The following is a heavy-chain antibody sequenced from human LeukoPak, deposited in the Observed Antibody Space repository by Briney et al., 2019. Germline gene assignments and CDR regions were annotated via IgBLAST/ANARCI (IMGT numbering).Heavy chain of an antibody. J-gene: IGHJ3*02. CDR2: IIPIFGTA. V-gene: IGHV1-69*05. CDR1: GGTFSSYA. D-gene: IGHD2-15*01. CDR3: ARGGAVVANAFDI. Sequence: ASVKVSCKASGGTFSSYAISWLRQAPGQGLEWMGGIIPIFGTANYAQKFQGRVTMTRDTSTSTVYMELSSLRSEDTAVYYCARGGAVVANAFDIWGQGTMVTVSS.